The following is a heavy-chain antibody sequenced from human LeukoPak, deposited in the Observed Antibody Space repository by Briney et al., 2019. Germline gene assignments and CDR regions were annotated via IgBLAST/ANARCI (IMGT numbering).Heavy chain of an antibody. J-gene: IGHJ4*02. D-gene: IGHD3-10*01. V-gene: IGHV3-15*01. Sequence: GGSLRLSCAASGFTFSSYAMSWVRQAPGKGLEWVGRIKSKTDGGTTDYAAPVKGRFTISRDDSKNTLYLQMNSLKTEDTAVYYCTTGPGSGRIDYWGQGTLVTVSS. CDR3: TTGPGSGRIDY. CDR2: IKSKTDGGTT. CDR1: GFTFSSYA.